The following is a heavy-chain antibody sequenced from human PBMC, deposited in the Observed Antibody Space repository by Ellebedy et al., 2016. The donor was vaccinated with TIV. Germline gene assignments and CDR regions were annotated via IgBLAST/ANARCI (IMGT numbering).Heavy chain of an antibody. Sequence: GGSLRLSCAVSDLIFSNYYMIHSVRQAPGKGLGWVSRINRDGSRATYADSVKGRFTFSRDNARKTLYLQMNSLRAEDTAVYYCARDRLVGYHAFDIWGQGTMVTVSS. CDR1: DLIFSNYY. V-gene: IGHV3-74*01. D-gene: IGHD6-25*01. CDR3: ARDRLVGYHAFDI. J-gene: IGHJ3*02. CDR2: INRDGSRA.